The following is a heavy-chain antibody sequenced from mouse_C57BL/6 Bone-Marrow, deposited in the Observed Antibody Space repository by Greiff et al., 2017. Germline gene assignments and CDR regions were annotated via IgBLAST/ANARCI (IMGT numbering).Heavy chain of an antibody. V-gene: IGHV5-9*01. CDR3: ASSYYSNYDPTWFAY. D-gene: IGHD2-5*01. CDR1: GFTFSSYT. CDR2: ISGGGGNT. J-gene: IGHJ3*01. Sequence: EVMLVESGGGLVKPGGSLKLSCAASGFTFSSYTMSWVRQTPEKRLEWVATISGGGGNTYYPDSVKGRFTISRDNAKNTLYLQMSSLRSDDTALYYCASSYYSNYDPTWFAYWGQGTLVTVSA.